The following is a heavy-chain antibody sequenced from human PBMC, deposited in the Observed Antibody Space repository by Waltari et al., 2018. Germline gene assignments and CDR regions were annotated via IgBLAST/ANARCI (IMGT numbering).Heavy chain of an antibody. CDR1: GYSFSGYC. D-gene: IGHD3-10*01. V-gene: IGHV1-2*02. CDR3: AKNKMLGTYYNVRDVWFDP. J-gene: IGHJ5*02. Sequence: QVQLVQSRAEVKKPGASVKVSCRASGYSFSGYCIHWVRQAPGQGRGWMGWINPKTGGRKSGLKVQGRVTMTRDTSITTAYMELSGLRSDDTAIYYCAKNKMLGTYYNVRDVWFDPWGQGTLVTVSS. CDR2: INPKTGGR.